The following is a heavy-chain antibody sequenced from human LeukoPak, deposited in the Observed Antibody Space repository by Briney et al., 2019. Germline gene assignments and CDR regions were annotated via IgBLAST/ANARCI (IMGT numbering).Heavy chain of an antibody. CDR1: GDSVSSNSAA. D-gene: IGHD5-18*01. CDR2: TYYRSKWYD. Sequence: SQTLSLTCAISGDSVSSNSAAWNWLRQSPSRGLEWLGRTYYRSKWYDHYAVSGKGRVTVNPDTSKNQFSLQLSSVTPEDTAVYYCARGYGYGFDYWGQGTLVTVSS. CDR3: ARGYGYGFDY. J-gene: IGHJ4*02. V-gene: IGHV6-1*01.